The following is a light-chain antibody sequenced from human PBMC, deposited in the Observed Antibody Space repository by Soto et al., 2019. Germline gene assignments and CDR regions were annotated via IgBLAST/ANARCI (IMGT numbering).Light chain of an antibody. CDR2: GAS. Sequence: IVLTQSPGTLSLSPGERATLSCRASQSINSYLAWYQHKPGQAPRLLIHGASTRATGVPARFSGSGSGTEFTLTITGLQSEDSAIYYCHQYHSWPWTFGQGTRLEIK. J-gene: IGKJ5*01. CDR3: HQYHSWPWT. V-gene: IGKV3-15*01. CDR1: QSINSY.